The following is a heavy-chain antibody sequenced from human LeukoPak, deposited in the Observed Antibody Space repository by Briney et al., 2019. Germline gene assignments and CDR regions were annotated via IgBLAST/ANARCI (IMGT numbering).Heavy chain of an antibody. CDR2: INEHGSGT. D-gene: IGHD1-26*01. J-gene: IGHJ4*02. Sequence: PGGSLRLSCTASGFTFSSYAMTWVRQAPGKGLEWVSLINEHGSGTYYADSVKGRFTISRDNSKNTLYLQMNSLRVEDTAIYYCAREKEVGFGETNGYWGQGTLVSVSS. V-gene: IGHV3-23*01. CDR3: AREKEVGFGETNGY. CDR1: GFTFSSYA.